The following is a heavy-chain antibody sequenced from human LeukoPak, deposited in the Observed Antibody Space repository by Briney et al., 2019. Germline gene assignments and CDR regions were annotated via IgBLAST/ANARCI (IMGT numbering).Heavy chain of an antibody. V-gene: IGHV1-2*02. D-gene: IGHD5-12*01. CDR2: INPNSGGT. CDR1: GNTFAGYY. CDR3: ASLYSGLVREYNDY. J-gene: IGHJ4*02. Sequence: ASVRVSCKASGNTFAGYYVHWVRQAPGQGLEWMGWINPNSGGTNYAQKFQGRVTMTRDTSISTAYMELSRLRSDDTAVYYCASLYSGLVREYNDYWGQGTLVTVSS.